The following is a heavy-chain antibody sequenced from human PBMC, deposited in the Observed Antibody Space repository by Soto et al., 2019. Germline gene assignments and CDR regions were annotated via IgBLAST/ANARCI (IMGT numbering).Heavy chain of an antibody. V-gene: IGHV3-48*02. CDR3: VRDGGRTGNMDY. D-gene: IGHD3-16*01. J-gene: IGHJ4*02. CDR1: GFTFSDYN. Sequence: EVQLVESGGGLVQPGGSLRLSCAASGFTFSDYNMDWARQAPGKGLEWISYIHVSSSLIYYADSVKGRFTISRDNAKNSVHLQMNSLRDEDTGVYYCVRDGGRTGNMDYWGQGVLVTVSS. CDR2: IHVSSSLI.